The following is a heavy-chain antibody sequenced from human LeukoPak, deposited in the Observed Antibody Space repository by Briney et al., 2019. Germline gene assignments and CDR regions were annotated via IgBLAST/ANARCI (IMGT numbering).Heavy chain of an antibody. CDR3: AKGGGYEAQYYYYYLDV. D-gene: IGHD5-12*01. CDR1: GFTFSSYG. CDR2: IRYDGSNK. J-gene: IGHJ6*03. Sequence: PGGSLRLSCAASGFTFSSYGMHWVRQAPGKGLEWVAFIRYDGSNKYYADSVKGRFTISRDNSKNTLYLQMKSLRAEDMAVYYCAKGGGYEAQYYYYYLDVWGKGTTVTISS. V-gene: IGHV3-30*02.